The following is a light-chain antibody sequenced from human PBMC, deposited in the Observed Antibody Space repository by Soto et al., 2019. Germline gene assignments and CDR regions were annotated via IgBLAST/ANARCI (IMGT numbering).Light chain of an antibody. CDR1: QSVSSN. Sequence: EIVMTQSPATLSVSPGERATLSCRASQSVSSNLAWYQQKPGQAPRLLIYGASTRATGIPARFSGSGSGTGCTLTISRLQSADFAVYYCQQYNNWPLTFGGGTRVEIK. V-gene: IGKV3-15*01. CDR3: QQYNNWPLT. J-gene: IGKJ4*02. CDR2: GAS.